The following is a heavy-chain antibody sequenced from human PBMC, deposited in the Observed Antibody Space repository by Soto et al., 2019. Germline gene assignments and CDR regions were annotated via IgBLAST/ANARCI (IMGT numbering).Heavy chain of an antibody. D-gene: IGHD1-26*01. Sequence: EVQLVESGGGLVQPGGSLRLSCAASGFTFSDHYMDWVRQAPGKGLEWVGRSRNKANSYSTEYAASVKGRFTISRDESKNSLYLQMNSLKTEDTAVYYCARFSGSYTRGLDYWGQGTLVTVFS. CDR2: SRNKANSYST. J-gene: IGHJ4*02. CDR3: ARFSGSYTRGLDY. CDR1: GFTFSDHY. V-gene: IGHV3-72*01.